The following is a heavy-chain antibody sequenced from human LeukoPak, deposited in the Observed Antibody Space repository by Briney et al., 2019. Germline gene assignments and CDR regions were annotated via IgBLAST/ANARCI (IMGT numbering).Heavy chain of an antibody. J-gene: IGHJ4*02. CDR1: GGSISIDY. D-gene: IGHD4-17*01. Sequence: SETLSLTCAVPGGSISIDYWSWIRQPPGKGLEWIGYIYYSGSTNYNPSLKSRVTISVDTSKNQFSLKRSSLTAADTAVYYCAVCYGYGDYAIDYWGQGTLVTVSS. V-gene: IGHV4-59*01. CDR2: IYYSGST. CDR3: AVCYGYGDYAIDY.